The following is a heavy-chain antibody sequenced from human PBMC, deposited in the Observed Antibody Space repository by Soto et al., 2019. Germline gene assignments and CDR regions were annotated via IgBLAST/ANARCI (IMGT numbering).Heavy chain of an antibody. V-gene: IGHV3-11*06. CDR2: ISSSSVYT. J-gene: IGHJ6*02. CDR1: GFTFSDYF. CDR3: ASSRIVNYYFYGMDV. Sequence: GGSLRLSCAASGFTFSDYFMSWIRQAPGRGLEWVSYISSSSVYTNFADSVKGRFTISRDNTKNSLYLQMNSLRAEVTAVYYCASSRIVNYYFYGMDVWGQGTTVPVSS. D-gene: IGHD3-22*01.